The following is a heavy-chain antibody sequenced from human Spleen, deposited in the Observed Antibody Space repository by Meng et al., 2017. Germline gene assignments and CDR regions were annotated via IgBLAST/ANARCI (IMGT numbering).Heavy chain of an antibody. D-gene: IGHD2-21*01. CDR2: IYNSGST. V-gene: IGHV4-30-4*01. CDR3: AREGRSHQVGVSVY. J-gene: IGHJ4*02. Sequence: QVQLQESCPGLVKTSQSLSVTCTGSGGSISSGDYYWSWIRQPPGKGLEWIGYIYNSGSTYYNPSLKSRVTISVDTSKNQFSLKLRFVTAADTAVYYCAREGRSHQVGVSVYWGQGNLVTVSS. CDR1: GGSISSGDYY.